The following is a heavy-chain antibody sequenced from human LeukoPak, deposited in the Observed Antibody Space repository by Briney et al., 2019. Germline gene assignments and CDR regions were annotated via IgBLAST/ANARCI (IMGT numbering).Heavy chain of an antibody. CDR1: GFTFINYA. D-gene: IGHD3-16*01. J-gene: IGHJ4*02. Sequence: GGSLRLSCAASGFTFINYAMNWVRQAPGKGLEWVSVIYSGGSTYYADSVKGRFTISRDNSKNTLYLQMNSLRAEDTAVYYCARLPSYYDYVWGSSDGYWGQGTLVTVSS. CDR2: IYSGGST. CDR3: ARLPSYYDYVWGSSDGY. V-gene: IGHV3-53*01.